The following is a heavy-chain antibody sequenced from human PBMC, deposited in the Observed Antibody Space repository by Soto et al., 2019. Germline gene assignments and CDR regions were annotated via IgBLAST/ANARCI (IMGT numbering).Heavy chain of an antibody. CDR3: ARARLAYDYGDGMDV. V-gene: IGHV1-2*04. Sequence: ASVKVSCKASGYTFTGYYMHWVRQAPGQGLEWMGWINPNSGGTNYAQKFQGWVTVTRDTSISTAYMELSRLRSDDTAVYYCARARLAYDYGDGMDVWGQGTTVTVSS. CDR1: GYTFTGYY. D-gene: IGHD4-17*01. J-gene: IGHJ6*02. CDR2: INPNSGGT.